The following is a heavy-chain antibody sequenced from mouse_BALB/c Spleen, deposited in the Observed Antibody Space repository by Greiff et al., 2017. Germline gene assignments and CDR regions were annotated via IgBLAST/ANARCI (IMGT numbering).Heavy chain of an antibody. CDR1: GFNIKDTY. Sequence: VQLQQSGAELVKPGASVKLSCTASGFNIKDTYMHWVKQRPEQGLEWIGRIDPANGNTKYDPKFQGKATITADTSSNTAYLQLSSLTSEDTAVYYCATRYYGSSYDAVDCWGRGTSVTVSS. CDR3: ATRYYGSSYDAVDC. D-gene: IGHD1-1*01. V-gene: IGHV14-3*02. J-gene: IGHJ4*01. CDR2: IDPANGNT.